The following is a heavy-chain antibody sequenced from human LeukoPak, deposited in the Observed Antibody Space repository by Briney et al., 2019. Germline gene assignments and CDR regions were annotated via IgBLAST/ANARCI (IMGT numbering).Heavy chain of an antibody. Sequence: SETLSLTCTVSGGSISSYYWSWIRQPPGKGLEWIGYIYYSGSTNYNPSLKSRVTISVDTSKNQFSLKLSSVTAADTAVYYCARAPPAVAGTGDYWGQGTLVTVSS. CDR3: ARAPPAVAGTGDY. CDR2: IYYSGST. CDR1: GGSISSYY. J-gene: IGHJ4*02. V-gene: IGHV4-59*01. D-gene: IGHD6-19*01.